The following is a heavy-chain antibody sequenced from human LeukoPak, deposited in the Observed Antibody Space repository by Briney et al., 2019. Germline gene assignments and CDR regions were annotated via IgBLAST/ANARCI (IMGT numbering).Heavy chain of an antibody. V-gene: IGHV3-66*01. CDR1: GFTASTNY. CDR2: IYGGGSA. J-gene: IGHJ5*02. D-gene: IGHD6-19*01. CDR3: ARDGGGSSGWYYRFDT. Sequence: GGSLRLSCAVSGFTASTNYMNWVRQAPGKGLEWVSVIYGGGSAYYADSVKGRFTISRDNSKNTLYLQMNSLRPEDTAVYYCARDGGGSSGWYYRFDTWGQGTLVTVSS.